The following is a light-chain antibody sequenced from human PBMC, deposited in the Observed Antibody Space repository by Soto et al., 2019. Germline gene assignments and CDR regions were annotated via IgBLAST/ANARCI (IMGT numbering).Light chain of an antibody. CDR1: SSDVGGYNY. Sequence: QSALTQPPSASGSPGQSVTISCTVTSSDVGGYNYVSWYQQYPGRAPKLMIYEVTKRPSGVPDRFSGSKSGNTASLTVSGLQAEDEADYYCSSYAASNNFYFVFGGGTKLTVL. J-gene: IGLJ3*02. CDR2: EVT. V-gene: IGLV2-8*01. CDR3: SSYAASNNFYFV.